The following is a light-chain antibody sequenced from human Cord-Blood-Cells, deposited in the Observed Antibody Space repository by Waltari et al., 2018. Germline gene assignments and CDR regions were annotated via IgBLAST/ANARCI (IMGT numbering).Light chain of an antibody. CDR3: QQYNNWSWT. CDR2: GAS. Sequence: DIVMTQSPATLSVSPGARATLSCRASQSVSSNLAWYQQKPGQPPMPLIYGASTGATGIPARFSGGGSETDFTLTISSLQSEDFAVYYCQQYNNWSWTFGQGTKVEIK. CDR1: QSVSSN. V-gene: IGKV3-15*01. J-gene: IGKJ1*01.